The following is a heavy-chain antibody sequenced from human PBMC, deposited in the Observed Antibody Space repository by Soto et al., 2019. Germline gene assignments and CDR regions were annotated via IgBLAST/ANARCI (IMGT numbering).Heavy chain of an antibody. V-gene: IGHV3-30*18. Sequence: HWGSVKLSCAACGVSFNSYGVHWVRQDQGKGLEWVAVISYDGSNKYYADSVKGRFTTSRDNSKNTLYLQMNSLRAEDTAVYYCAKDGASYYYYGMDVSGQATTVTVSS. CDR2: ISYDGSNK. CDR1: GVSFNSYG. J-gene: IGHJ6*02. D-gene: IGHD3-10*01. CDR3: AKDGASYYYYGMDV.